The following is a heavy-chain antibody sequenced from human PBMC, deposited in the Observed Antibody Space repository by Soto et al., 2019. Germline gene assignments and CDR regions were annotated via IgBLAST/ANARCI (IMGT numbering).Heavy chain of an antibody. CDR3: APWFGAFDY. CDR1: GFTFSSYG. D-gene: IGHD3-10*01. V-gene: IGHV3-30*03. J-gene: IGHJ4*02. Sequence: QVQLVESGGGVVQPGRSLRLSCAASGFTFSSYGMHWVRQAPGKGLEWVAVISYDGSNKYYADSVKGRFTISRDNSKNTLYLQMNSLRAEDTAVYYCAPWFGAFDYWGQGTLFPVSS. CDR2: ISYDGSNK.